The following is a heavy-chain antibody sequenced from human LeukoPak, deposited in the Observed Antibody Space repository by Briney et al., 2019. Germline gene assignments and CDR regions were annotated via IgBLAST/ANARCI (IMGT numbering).Heavy chain of an antibody. CDR2: MYTSGST. CDR1: GGSINSYY. Sequence: SETLSLTCTVSGGSINSYYWSWIRQPAGKGLEWIGRMYTSGSTNYNPSLESRVTISVDTSKNQFSLKLSSVTAADTAVYYCARGEKGSSSGSINYWGQGTLVTVSS. V-gene: IGHV4-4*07. CDR3: ARGEKGSSSGSINY. D-gene: IGHD6-6*01. J-gene: IGHJ4*02.